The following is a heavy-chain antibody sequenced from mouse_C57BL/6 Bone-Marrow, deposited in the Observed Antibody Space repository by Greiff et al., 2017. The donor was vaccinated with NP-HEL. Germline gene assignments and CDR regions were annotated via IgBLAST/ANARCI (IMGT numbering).Heavy chain of an antibody. CDR1: GYTFTSYW. J-gene: IGHJ3*01. D-gene: IGHD1-1*01. CDR2: IDPSDSET. CDR3: AREGILLRFAY. V-gene: IGHV1-52*01. Sequence: QVQLQQPGAELVRPGSSVKLSCKASGYTFTSYWMHWVKQRPIQGLEWIGNIDPSDSETHYNQKFKDKATLTVDKSSSTAYMQLSSLTSEDSAFYYCAREGILLRFAYWGQGTLVTVSA.